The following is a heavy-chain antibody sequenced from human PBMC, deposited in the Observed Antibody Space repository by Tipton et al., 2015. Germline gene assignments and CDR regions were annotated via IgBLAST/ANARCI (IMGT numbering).Heavy chain of an antibody. CDR1: GGSISSGGYY. V-gene: IGHV4-31*03. D-gene: IGHD6-19*01. CDR3: ARGERNSSAWEMDY. Sequence: GLVKPSETLSLTCTVSGGSISSGGYYWNWIRQHPAKGLEWIGYIYYSGSAHYNPSLKSRVTISVDTSKNQFSLTLKSVTAADTAIFYCARGERNSSAWEMDYWGQGTLVTVSS. J-gene: IGHJ4*02. CDR2: IYYSGSA.